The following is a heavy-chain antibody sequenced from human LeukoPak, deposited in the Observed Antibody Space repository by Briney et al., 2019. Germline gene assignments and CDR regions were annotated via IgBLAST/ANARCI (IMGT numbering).Heavy chain of an antibody. D-gene: IGHD2-21*02. V-gene: IGHV3-30-3*01. J-gene: IGHJ4*02. CDR1: GFTFSSYA. CDR3: ARDVAYCGGDCYPFDY. Sequence: GGSLRLSCAASGFTFSSYAMHWVRQAPGKGLEWAAVISYDGSNKYYADSVKGRFTISRDNSKNTLYLQMNSLRAEDTAVYYCARDVAYCGGDCYPFDYWGQGTLVTVSS. CDR2: ISYDGSNK.